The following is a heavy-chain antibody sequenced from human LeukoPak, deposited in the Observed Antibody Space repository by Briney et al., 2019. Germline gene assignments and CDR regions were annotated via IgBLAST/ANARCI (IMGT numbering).Heavy chain of an antibody. Sequence: GGSLRLSCAASGFTFSSYAMSWVRQAPGKGLEWVSAISGSGGSTYYADSVKGRFTISRDNSKNTLYLQMNSLRAEDTAVYYCAKLDRIAVAGTRGPFDYWGQGTLVTVSS. D-gene: IGHD6-19*01. CDR1: GFTFSSYA. V-gene: IGHV3-23*01. J-gene: IGHJ4*02. CDR3: AKLDRIAVAGTRGPFDY. CDR2: ISGSGGST.